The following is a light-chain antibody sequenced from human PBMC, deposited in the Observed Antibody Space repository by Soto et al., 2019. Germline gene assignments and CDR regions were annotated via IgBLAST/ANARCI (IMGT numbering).Light chain of an antibody. CDR3: QTWGTGTVI. Sequence: QSVLTQSPSASASLGASVKLTCVLSSGHSNYAVAWHQQQPEKGPRYLMRLNSDGSHNRGDGISDRFSGSSSGTERYLTISRLQSEDEADYYCQTWGTGTVIFGGGTKLTVL. V-gene: IGLV4-69*01. CDR1: SGHSNYA. J-gene: IGLJ2*01. CDR2: LNSDGSH.